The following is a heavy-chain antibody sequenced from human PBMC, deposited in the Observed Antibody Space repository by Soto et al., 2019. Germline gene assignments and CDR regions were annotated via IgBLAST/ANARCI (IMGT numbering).Heavy chain of an antibody. CDR2: IYYTGST. CDR1: GRPITGDY. CDR3: ARGRHCTRTSGFGFQGLLFDX. V-gene: IGHV4-59*01. J-gene: IGHJ5*02. D-gene: IGHD2-2*01. Sequence: SETLSLTGTVSGRPITGDYWAWSRQPPGKALEYICHIYYTGSTRYNPALTSRVTISLDTSREQFSLKLTSVTAADTAVYYGARGRHCTRTSGFGFQGLLFDXWGQRTLVPVSX.